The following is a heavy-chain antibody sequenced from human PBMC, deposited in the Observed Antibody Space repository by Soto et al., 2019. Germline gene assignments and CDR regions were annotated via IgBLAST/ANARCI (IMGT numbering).Heavy chain of an antibody. D-gene: IGHD6-19*01. V-gene: IGHV5-51*01. CDR3: ARLGSGYDYGGIAVAGTSSPIDY. Sequence: PGESLKISCKGSGYSFTSYWIGWVRQMPGKGLEWMGIIYPGDSDTRYSPSFQGQVTISADKSISTAYLQWSSLKASDTAMYYCARLGSGYDYGGIAVAGTSSPIDYWGQGTLVTVSS. J-gene: IGHJ4*02. CDR2: IYPGDSDT. CDR1: GYSFTSYW.